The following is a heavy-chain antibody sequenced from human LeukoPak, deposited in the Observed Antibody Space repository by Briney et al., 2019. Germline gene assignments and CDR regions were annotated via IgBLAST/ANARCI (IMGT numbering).Heavy chain of an antibody. CDR2: ISGSGGST. Sequence: PGGSLRLSCAASGFTFSSYSMNWVRQAPGKGLEWVSTISGSGGSTYYADSVKGRFTISRDNSKNTLYLQMNSLRAEDTAVYYCAKGGYCSSTSCPNDYWGQGTLVTVSS. CDR1: GFTFSSYS. D-gene: IGHD2-2*01. CDR3: AKGGYCSSTSCPNDY. V-gene: IGHV3-23*01. J-gene: IGHJ4*02.